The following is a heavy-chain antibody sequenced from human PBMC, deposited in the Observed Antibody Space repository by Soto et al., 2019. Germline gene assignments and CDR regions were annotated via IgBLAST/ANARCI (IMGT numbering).Heavy chain of an antibody. V-gene: IGHV3-48*03. Sequence: SGGGLVLPGGSLRLSCAASGLTFSNYEMNWVRQAPGKGLEWVSYIGRSGTTTYYADSLKGRFTISRDNAKNSLYLQMNGLRAEDTAVYYCATKSGGGGAFDFWGQGTMVTVSS. D-gene: IGHD3-10*01. J-gene: IGHJ3*01. CDR1: GLTFSNYE. CDR3: ATKSGGGGAFDF. CDR2: IGRSGTTT.